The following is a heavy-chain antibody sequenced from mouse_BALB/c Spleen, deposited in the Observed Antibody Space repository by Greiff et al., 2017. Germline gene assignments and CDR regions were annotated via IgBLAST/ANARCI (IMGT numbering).Heavy chain of an antibody. Sequence: DVKLVESGGGLVKPGGSLKLSCAASGFTFSSYAMSWVRQSPEKRLEWVAEISSGGSYTYYPDTVTGRFTISRDNAKNTLYLEMSSLRSEDTAMYYCARDRGTTVVPYYAMDYWGQGTSVTVSS. CDR2: ISSGGSYT. J-gene: IGHJ4*01. D-gene: IGHD1-1*01. V-gene: IGHV5-9-4*01. CDR1: GFTFSSYA. CDR3: ARDRGTTVVPYYAMDY.